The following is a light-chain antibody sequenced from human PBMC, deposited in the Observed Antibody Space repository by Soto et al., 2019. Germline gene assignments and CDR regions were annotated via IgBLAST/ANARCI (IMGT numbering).Light chain of an antibody. CDR3: QQLKSYPIT. Sequence: DIQVTQSPSTLSGSVGDRFTITCRASQDINKWLAWYQQKPGLAPNLVIYTASRLHGGGPSRFSGSGSGTEFTLTISSLQPEDFATYYCQQLKSYPITFGQGTRLEI. J-gene: IGKJ5*01. CDR2: TAS. CDR1: QDINKW. V-gene: IGKV1-9*01.